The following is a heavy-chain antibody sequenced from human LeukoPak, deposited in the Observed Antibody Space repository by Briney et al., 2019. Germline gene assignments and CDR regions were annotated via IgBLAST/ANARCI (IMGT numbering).Heavy chain of an antibody. J-gene: IGHJ3*02. Sequence: GASVKVSCKASGYTFTSYDINWVRQATGQGLGWMGWMNPNSGNTGYAQKFQGRVTMTRNTSISTAYMELSSLRSEDTAVYYCARGFTHSSSWNTAFDIWGQGTMVTVSS. D-gene: IGHD6-13*01. CDR3: ARGFTHSSSWNTAFDI. V-gene: IGHV1-8*01. CDR2: MNPNSGNT. CDR1: GYTFTSYD.